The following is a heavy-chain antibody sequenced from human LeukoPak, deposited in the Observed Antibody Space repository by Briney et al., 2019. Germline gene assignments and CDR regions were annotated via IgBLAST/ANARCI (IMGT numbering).Heavy chain of an antibody. Sequence: PSETLSLTCTVSGGSTSSYYWSWIRQPPGKGLEWIGYIYYSGSTNYNPSLKSRVIISVDTSKNQFSLKLSSVTAADTAVYYCARVFNEGSGRSIDYWGQGTLVTVSS. D-gene: IGHD3-10*01. CDR1: GGSTSSYY. J-gene: IGHJ4*02. CDR2: IYYSGST. CDR3: ARVFNEGSGRSIDY. V-gene: IGHV4-59*01.